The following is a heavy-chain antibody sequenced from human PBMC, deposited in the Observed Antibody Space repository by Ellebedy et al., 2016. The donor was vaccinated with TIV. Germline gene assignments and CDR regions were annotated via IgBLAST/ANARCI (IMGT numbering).Heavy chain of an antibody. CDR1: GFTFSSFA. D-gene: IGHD1-20*01. J-gene: IGHJ4*02. CDR2: ISSDGSRN. V-gene: IGHV3-30-3*01. Sequence: GESLKISCAASGFTFSSFALHWVRQAPGKGLEWVAIISSDGSRNSFADSVKGRFTISRDSSKSTLYLQMNGLRAEDTALYFCARGRRRDIPITTPLGYFDYWGRGTLVTVSS. CDR3: ARGRRRDIPITTPLGYFDY.